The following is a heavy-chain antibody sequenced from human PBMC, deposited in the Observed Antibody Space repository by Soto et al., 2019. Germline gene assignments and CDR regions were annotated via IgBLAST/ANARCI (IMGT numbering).Heavy chain of an antibody. CDR3: AKSGSYYYDSSGYYVDY. CDR1: GFTFSSYA. J-gene: IGHJ4*02. CDR2: ISGSGGST. V-gene: IGHV3-23*01. Sequence: GGSLRLSCAASGFTFSSYAMSWVRQAPGKGLEWVSAISGSGGSTYYADSVKGRFTISRDNSKNTLYLQMNSLRAEDTAVYYCAKSGSYYYDSSGYYVDYWGQGTLVTVSS. D-gene: IGHD3-22*01.